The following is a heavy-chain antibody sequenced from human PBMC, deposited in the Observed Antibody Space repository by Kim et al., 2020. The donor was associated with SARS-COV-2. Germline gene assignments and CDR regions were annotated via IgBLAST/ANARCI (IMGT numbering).Heavy chain of an antibody. Sequence: GGSLRLSCAASGFTFSGYAMSWVRQAPGKGLEWVSGISGGGGSTYYADSVKGRFTISRDNSKNTLSVQMNSLRADDTAVYYCAKVGTGYWYFDHWGRGTLVTVSS. CDR2: ISGGGGST. CDR3: AKVGTGYWYFDH. D-gene: IGHD7-27*01. CDR1: GFTFSGYA. J-gene: IGHJ2*01. V-gene: IGHV3-23*01.